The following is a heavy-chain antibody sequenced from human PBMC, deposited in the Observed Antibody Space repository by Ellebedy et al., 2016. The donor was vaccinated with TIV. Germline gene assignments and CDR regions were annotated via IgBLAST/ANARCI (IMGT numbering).Heavy chain of an antibody. CDR3: ARHFNSGTYPLDY. Sequence: SETLSLXXTVPGGSISNCYWSWFRQPPGKRLEWIAYIYYNGNTNYNPSLKSRVTISVATSENQFSLRLTSVTAADTAVYYCARHFNSGTYPLDYWGPGTLVTVSS. CDR2: IYYNGNT. V-gene: IGHV4-59*08. CDR1: GGSISNCY. D-gene: IGHD3-10*01. J-gene: IGHJ4*02.